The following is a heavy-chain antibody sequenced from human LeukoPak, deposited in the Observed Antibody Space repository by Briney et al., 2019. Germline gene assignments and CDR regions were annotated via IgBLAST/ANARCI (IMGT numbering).Heavy chain of an antibody. Sequence: SGPTLVKPTPTLTLTCTFSGFSLSTSGVGVGWIRQPPGKALEWLALIYWNDDKRYSPSLKSRLTITKDTSKNQVVLTMPYMHPVDTATYYCALTYYDILTGPKAFDYWGQGTLVTVSS. CDR3: ALTYYDILTGPKAFDY. V-gene: IGHV2-5*01. CDR2: IYWNDDK. J-gene: IGHJ4*02. CDR1: GFSLSTSGVG. D-gene: IGHD3-9*01.